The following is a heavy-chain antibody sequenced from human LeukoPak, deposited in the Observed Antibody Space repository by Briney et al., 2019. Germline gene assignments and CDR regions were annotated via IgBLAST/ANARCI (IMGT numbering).Heavy chain of an antibody. CDR2: ISYDGSNK. D-gene: IGHD2-2*01. J-gene: IGHJ3*02. CDR1: GFTFDDYG. Sequence: PGGSLRLSCAASGFTFDDYGMSWVRQAPGKGLEWVAVISYDGSNKYYADSVKGRFTISRDNSKNTLYLQMNSLRAEDTAVYYCARGSFQLLRGDAFDIWGQGTMVTVSS. CDR3: ARGSFQLLRGDAFDI. V-gene: IGHV3-30*03.